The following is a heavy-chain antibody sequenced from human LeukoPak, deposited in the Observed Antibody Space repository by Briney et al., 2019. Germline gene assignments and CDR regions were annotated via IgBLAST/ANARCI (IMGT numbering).Heavy chain of an antibody. CDR2: IYYSGSA. Sequence: SETLSLTCTVSGGSISGYYWSWIRQPPGKGLEYIGYIYYSGSANYNPSLKSRVTISVDTSKNQFSLKLSSVTAADTAVYYCARGDDYRDYYYGMDVWGQGTTVTVSS. CDR3: ARGDDYRDYYYGMDV. D-gene: IGHD4-11*01. J-gene: IGHJ6*02. CDR1: GGSISGYY. V-gene: IGHV4-59*01.